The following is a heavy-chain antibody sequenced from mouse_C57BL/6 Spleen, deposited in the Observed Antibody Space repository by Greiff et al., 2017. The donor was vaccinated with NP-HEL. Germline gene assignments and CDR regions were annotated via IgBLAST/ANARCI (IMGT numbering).Heavy chain of an antibody. Sequence: QVQLKESGPELVKPGASVKMSCKASGYTFTSYWITWVKQRPGQGLEWIGDIYPGSGSTNYNEKFKSKATLTVDTSSSTAYMQLSSLTSEDSAVYYCARWRGNYPFAYWGQGTLVTVSA. D-gene: IGHD2-1*01. CDR2: IYPGSGST. CDR3: ARWRGNYPFAY. CDR1: GYTFTSYW. J-gene: IGHJ3*01. V-gene: IGHV1-55*01.